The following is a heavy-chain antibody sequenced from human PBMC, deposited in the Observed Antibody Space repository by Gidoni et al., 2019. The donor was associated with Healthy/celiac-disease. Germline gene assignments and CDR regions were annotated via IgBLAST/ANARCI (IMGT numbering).Heavy chain of an antibody. CDR1: GYTFTGDY. CDR3: ARVGTYSSGWDTYYYGMDV. D-gene: IGHD6-19*01. J-gene: IGHJ6*02. V-gene: IGHV1-2*02. CDR2: INPNSGGT. Sequence: QVQLVQSGAEVKKPGASVQVSCKASGYTFTGDYLHWVRQAPGQGLEWMGWINPNSGGTNYAQKFQGRVTMTRDTSISTAYMELSRLRSDDTAVYYCARVGTYSSGWDTYYYGMDVWGQGTTVTVSS.